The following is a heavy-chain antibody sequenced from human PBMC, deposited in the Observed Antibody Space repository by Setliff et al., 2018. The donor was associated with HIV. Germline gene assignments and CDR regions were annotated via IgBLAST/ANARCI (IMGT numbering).Heavy chain of an antibody. CDR1: GGSISSSSYY. CDR2: IYYSGST. D-gene: IGHD1-20*01. CDR3: ARDDFVGSITGTGGFDY. J-gene: IGHJ4*02. V-gene: IGHV4-39*07. Sequence: ASETLSLTCTVSGGSISSSSYYWGWIRQPPGEGLEWIGSIYYSGSTYYNPSLKSRVTISVDTSKNQFSLKLSSVTAADTAVYYCARDDFVGSITGTGGFDYWGQGTLVTVSS.